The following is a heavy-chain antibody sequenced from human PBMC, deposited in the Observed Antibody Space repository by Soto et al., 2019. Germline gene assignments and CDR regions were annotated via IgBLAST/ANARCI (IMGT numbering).Heavy chain of an antibody. CDR1: GFTFSGSA. CDR2: IRSKANSYAT. D-gene: IGHD1-20*01. Sequence: EVHLVESGGGLVQPGGSLKLSCVVSGFTFSGSALHWVRQAPGKGLEWVGRIRSKANSYATAYAASVKGRFTITRDDSKNTAYLQMNSLKTEDTAVYYCSGSITGALHRDYWGQGTLVTVSS. J-gene: IGHJ4*02. V-gene: IGHV3-73*02. CDR3: SGSITGALHRDY.